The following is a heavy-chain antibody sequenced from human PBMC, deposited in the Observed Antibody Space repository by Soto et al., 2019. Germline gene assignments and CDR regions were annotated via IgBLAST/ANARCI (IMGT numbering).Heavy chain of an antibody. V-gene: IGHV3-7*01. J-gene: IGHJ4*02. CDR1: GFSLSSYW. CDR2: MNQDGSES. CDR3: ARLSTSAGRRDLAC. Sequence: EVQLVESGGGLVQPGGSLRLSCAASGFSLSSYWMSWVRQAPGKGLEWVANMNQDGSESDYVGSVKGRFTFTRDNAKNSLYLQMTSLRAEDPAVYYCARLSTSAGRRDLACWGQGTLVTVSS.